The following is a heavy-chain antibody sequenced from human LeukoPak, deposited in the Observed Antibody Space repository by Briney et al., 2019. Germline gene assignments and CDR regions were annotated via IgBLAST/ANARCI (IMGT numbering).Heavy chain of an antibody. J-gene: IGHJ4*02. CDR2: ISSSGSTI. CDR3: ARQWLAIDY. D-gene: IGHD6-19*01. V-gene: IGHV3-48*04. CDR1: GFTFTNYG. Sequence: GGSLRLSCAASGFTFTNYGMNWVRQAPGKGLEWVSYISSSGSTIYYADSVKGRFAISRDNAKNSLYLQMNSLRAEDTAVYYCARQWLAIDYWGQGTLVTVSS.